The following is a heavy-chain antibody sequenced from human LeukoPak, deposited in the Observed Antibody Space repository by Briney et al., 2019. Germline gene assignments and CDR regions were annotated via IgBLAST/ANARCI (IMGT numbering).Heavy chain of an antibody. Sequence: SETLSLTCTVSGGSISSYYWSWIRQPPGKGLEWIGEINHSGSTNYNPSLKSRVTISVDTSKNQFSLKLSSVTAADTAVYYCARGLVTSGRNWFDPWGQGTLVTVSS. CDR1: GGSISSYY. CDR3: ARGLVTSGRNWFDP. CDR2: INHSGST. V-gene: IGHV4-34*01. D-gene: IGHD5-18*01. J-gene: IGHJ5*02.